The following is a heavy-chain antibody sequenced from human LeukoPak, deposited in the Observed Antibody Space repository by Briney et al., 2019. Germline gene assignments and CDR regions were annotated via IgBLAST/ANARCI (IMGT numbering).Heavy chain of an antibody. CDR1: GGSISSYY. J-gene: IGHJ5*02. V-gene: IGHV4-59*01. Sequence: SETLSLTCTVSGGSISSYYWSWIRQPPGKGLEWIGYIYYSGSTNYNPSLKSRVTISVDTSKNQFSLKLSSVTAADTAVYYCARRGEQYSGYDPNWLDPWGQGTLVTVSS. D-gene: IGHD5-12*01. CDR3: ARRGEQYSGYDPNWLDP. CDR2: IYYSGST.